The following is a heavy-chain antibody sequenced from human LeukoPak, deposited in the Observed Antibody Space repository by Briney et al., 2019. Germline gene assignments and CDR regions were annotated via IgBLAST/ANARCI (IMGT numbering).Heavy chain of an antibody. D-gene: IGHD2-15*01. CDR2: IIPILGIA. CDR3: ARDLGGSRYYYGMDV. CDR1: GGTFSSYA. J-gene: IGHJ6*02. Sequence: SVKVSCKASGGTFSSYAISWVRQAPGQGLEWMGRIIPILGIANYAQKFQGRVTITADKSTSTAYMELSSLRSEDTAVYYCARDLGGSRYYYGMDVWGQGTKVTVSS. V-gene: IGHV1-69*04.